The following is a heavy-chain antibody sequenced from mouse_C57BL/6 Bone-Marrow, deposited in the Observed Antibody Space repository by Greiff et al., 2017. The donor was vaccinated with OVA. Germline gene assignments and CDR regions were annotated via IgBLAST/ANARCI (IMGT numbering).Heavy chain of an antibody. CDR1: GYTFTDYE. CDR3: TRSGNYSNYVDFDY. J-gene: IGHJ2*01. CDR2: IDPETGGT. V-gene: IGHV1-15*01. Sequence: QVQLQQSGAELVRPGASVTLSCKASGYTFTDYEMHWVKQTPVHGLEWIGAIDPETGGTAYNQKFKGKAILTADKSSSTAYMELRSLTSEDSAVYYCTRSGNYSNYVDFDYWGQGTTLTVSS. D-gene: IGHD2-5*01.